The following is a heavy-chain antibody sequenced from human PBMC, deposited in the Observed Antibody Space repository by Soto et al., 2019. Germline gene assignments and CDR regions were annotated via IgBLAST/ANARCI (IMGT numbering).Heavy chain of an antibody. J-gene: IGHJ4*02. CDR1: GFTFSSYG. V-gene: IGHV3-23*01. Sequence: EVQLLESGGGLVQPGGSLRLSCAASGFTFSSYGMSWVRQAPGKGLEWVSAISGSGVSTYYADSVKGRFTISGDNSKNRLYMQMNSLRAEDTAVYYCAKDKGYCSGGSCYFDYWGQGTLVTVSS. CDR2: ISGSGVST. CDR3: AKDKGYCSGGSCYFDY. D-gene: IGHD2-15*01.